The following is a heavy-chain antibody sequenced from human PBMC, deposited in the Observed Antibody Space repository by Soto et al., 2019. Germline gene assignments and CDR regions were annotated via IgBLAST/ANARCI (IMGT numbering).Heavy chain of an antibody. D-gene: IGHD3-10*01. CDR1: GFTFSSYA. CDR3: AKDQGSITMVRGHNGY. V-gene: IGHV3-23*04. J-gene: IGHJ4*02. Sequence: EVQLVESGGGLVQTGGSLRLSCAASGFTFSSYAMSWVRQAPGKGLEWVSAISGSGGSTDYADSVKGRFTISRDNSKNKLHLQMNSLRAEDTAVYYCAKDQGSITMVRGHNGYWGQGTLVTVSS. CDR2: ISGSGGST.